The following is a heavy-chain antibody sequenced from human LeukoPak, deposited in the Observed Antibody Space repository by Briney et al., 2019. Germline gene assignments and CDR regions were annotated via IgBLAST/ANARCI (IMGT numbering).Heavy chain of an antibody. CDR2: IYYSGST. V-gene: IGHV4-39*01. J-gene: IGHJ4*02. Sequence: SETLSLTCTVSGGSISSSSYYWGWIRQPPGKGLEWIGSIYYSGSTYYNPSLKSRVTISVDTSKNQFSLKLSFVTAADTAVYYCARHSPYGSGSYLSYWGQGTLVTVSS. CDR3: ARHSPYGSGSYLSY. D-gene: IGHD3-10*01. CDR1: GGSISSSSYY.